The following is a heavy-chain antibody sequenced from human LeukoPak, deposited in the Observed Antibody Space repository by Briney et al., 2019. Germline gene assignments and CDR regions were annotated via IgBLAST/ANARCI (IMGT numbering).Heavy chain of an antibody. CDR2: IYYSGST. CDR1: GGSISNYY. CDR3: ARGIAVAGTSYFDY. Sequence: SGTLSLTCTVSGGSISNYYWSWIRQPPGKGLEWVGYIYYSGSTIYNPSLKSRVTISIESSKKQFYLKLTSVTAADTAVYYCARGIAVAGTSYFDYWGQGTLVTVSS. V-gene: IGHV4-59*01. D-gene: IGHD6-19*01. J-gene: IGHJ4*02.